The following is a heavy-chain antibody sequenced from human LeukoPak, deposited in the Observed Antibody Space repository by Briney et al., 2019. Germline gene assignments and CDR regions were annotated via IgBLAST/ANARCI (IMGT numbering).Heavy chain of an antibody. V-gene: IGHV1-2*02. Sequence: ASVKVSCKASGYTFTGYYMHWVRQTPGQGLEWMGWINPNSGGTNYAQKFQSRVTMTRDTSISTAYMELSRLRSDDTAVYYCNTVVVPAANLDYWGQGTLVTVSS. J-gene: IGHJ4*02. CDR2: INPNSGGT. CDR1: GYTFTGYY. D-gene: IGHD2-2*01. CDR3: NTVVVPAANLDY.